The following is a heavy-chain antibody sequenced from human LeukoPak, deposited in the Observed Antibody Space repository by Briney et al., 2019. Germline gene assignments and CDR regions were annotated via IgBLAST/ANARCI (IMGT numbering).Heavy chain of an antibody. CDR1: GYTFTSYD. CDR2: MNPNSGNT. CDR3: ARGPPYYDASGSYYNSRKTWLDP. V-gene: IGHV1-8*01. Sequence: GASVKVSCKASGYTFTSYDVHWVRQATGQGLEWMGWMNPNSGNTGYAQQFQGRVTMTRDTSISTAYMELSSLTSEDTAVYYCARGPPYYDASGSYYNSRKTWLDPWGQGTLVTVSS. D-gene: IGHD3-10*01. J-gene: IGHJ5*02.